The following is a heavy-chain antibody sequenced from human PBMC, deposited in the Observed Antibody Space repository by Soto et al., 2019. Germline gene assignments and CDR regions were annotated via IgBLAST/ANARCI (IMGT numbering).Heavy chain of an antibody. CDR1: GFTFSSYG. CDR3: AQMEMGKNSAFDI. Sequence: QVQLVESGGGVVQPGRSLRLSCAASGFTFSSYGMHWVRQAPGKGLEWVAVISYDGSNKYYADSVKGRFTISRDNSKNTLYLQMNSLRAEDTAVYYCAQMEMGKNSAFDIWGQGTMVTVSS. D-gene: IGHD7-27*01. V-gene: IGHV3-30*03. CDR2: ISYDGSNK. J-gene: IGHJ3*02.